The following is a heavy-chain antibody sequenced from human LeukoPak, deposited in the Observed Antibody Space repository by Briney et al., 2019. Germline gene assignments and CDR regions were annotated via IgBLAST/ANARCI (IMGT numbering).Heavy chain of an antibody. CDR1: AFTLNAYN. J-gene: IGHJ4*02. CDR2: ISYTGAYI. Sequence: PGGSLRLSCAASAFTLNAYNMNWVRQAPGKGREGVSSISYTGAYIYYADSVKGRFTISRDNAQNSLYLQMNSLRAEDTAIYYCVRDRGTYRPIDYWGQGTLVTVSS. CDR3: VRDRGTYRPIDY. D-gene: IGHD1-26*01. V-gene: IGHV3-21*04.